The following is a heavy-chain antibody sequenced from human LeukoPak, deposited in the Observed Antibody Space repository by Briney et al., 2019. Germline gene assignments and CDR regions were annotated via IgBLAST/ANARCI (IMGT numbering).Heavy chain of an antibody. D-gene: IGHD2-15*01. CDR2: IYNSGST. V-gene: IGHV4-38-2*01. J-gene: IGHJ5*02. CDR1: GYSIRSGYY. CDR3: AGHCRVGSCLKGYNWFDP. Sequence: SETLSLTCAVSGYSIRSGYYWAWIRQPPGKDLEWIGSIYNSGSTYYNPSLKSRVTISLDTSKNQFSLKLSSVTATDTAVYYCAGHCRVGSCLKGYNWFDPWGQGTLVTVSS.